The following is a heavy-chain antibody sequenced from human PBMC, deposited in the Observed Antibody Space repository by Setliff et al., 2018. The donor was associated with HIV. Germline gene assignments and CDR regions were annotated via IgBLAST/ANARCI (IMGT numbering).Heavy chain of an antibody. Sequence: KTLETLSLTCTVSGASISRGGYYWNWIRQLPGKGLEWIRYILDSGSTYYNPYLRGLLSMSIDTSANQFSVELTSVTAADTALYFCARVPNWGSAPFAYDVWGLGTMVTVSS. CDR3: ARVPNWGSAPFAYDV. J-gene: IGHJ3*01. CDR2: ILDSGST. CDR1: GASISRGGYY. V-gene: IGHV4-31*01. D-gene: IGHD7-27*01.